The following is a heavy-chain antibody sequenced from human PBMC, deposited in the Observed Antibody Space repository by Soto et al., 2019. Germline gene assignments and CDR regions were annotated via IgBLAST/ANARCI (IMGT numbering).Heavy chain of an antibody. CDR1: GFTLTYA. V-gene: IGHV3-23*05. CDR3: ARGGADHYNYGMDV. CDR2: MNGAATST. Sequence: QLSESGGGLRQPGGSLTLSSAASGFTLTYAMTWVRQPPGKGLEWVSSMNGAATSTSYADSVKGRFTMSRDNSKNTLFLEMSTLRPEDTGVYYCARGGADHYNYGMDVWGQGTTVIVSS. D-gene: IGHD3-10*01. J-gene: IGHJ6*02.